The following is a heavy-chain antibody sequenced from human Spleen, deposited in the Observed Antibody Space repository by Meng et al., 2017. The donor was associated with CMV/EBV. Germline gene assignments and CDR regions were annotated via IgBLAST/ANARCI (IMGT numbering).Heavy chain of an antibody. D-gene: IGHD4-11*01. CDR3: ARADDYSKYGMDV. CDR1: GFTVSSNY. CDR2: IYSGGST. V-gene: IGHV3-53*01. J-gene: IGHJ6*02. Sequence: GESLKTSCAASGFTVSSNYMSWVRQAPGKGLEWGSVIYSGGSTYYAYSVKSRFTISRDNSKNTLYLQMNSLRAEDTAVYYCARADDYSKYGMDVWGQGTTVTVSS.